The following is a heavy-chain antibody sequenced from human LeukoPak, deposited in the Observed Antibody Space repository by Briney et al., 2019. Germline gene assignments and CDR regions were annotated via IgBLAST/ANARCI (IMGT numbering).Heavy chain of an antibody. CDR1: GNTLRELP. CDR2: FDPENAEI. J-gene: IGHJ4*02. D-gene: IGHD3-3*01. Sequence: ASVTVSCKLSGNTLRELPIQWVRQAGGKGLEWMAGFDPENAEIVYAQKFQGRVTMTEDTSTNTAYMELTSLTSDDTALYYCATRGSDFWSGFDYWGQGTQVPVSS. V-gene: IGHV1-24*01. CDR3: ATRGSDFWSGFDY.